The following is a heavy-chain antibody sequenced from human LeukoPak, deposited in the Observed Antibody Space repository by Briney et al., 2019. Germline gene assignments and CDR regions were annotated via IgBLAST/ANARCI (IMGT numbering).Heavy chain of an antibody. D-gene: IGHD6-19*01. V-gene: IGHV3-23*01. CDR2: ITATGGIS. Sequence: GGSLRLSCAASTFAFSSYAMTWVRQAPGKGLEWVSSITATGGISYADSVKGRFTISRDNSKSTLYLQMNSLRAEDTAVYYCASGWYKGGEGGYWGQGTLVTVSS. CDR3: ASGWYKGGEGGY. J-gene: IGHJ4*02. CDR1: TFAFSSYA.